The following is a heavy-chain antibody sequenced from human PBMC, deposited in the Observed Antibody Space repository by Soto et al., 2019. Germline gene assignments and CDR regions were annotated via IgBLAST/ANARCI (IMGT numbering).Heavy chain of an antibody. CDR3: ARDRSGVGAFDY. CDR2: IIPIFGTA. Sequence: SVKVSCKASGGTFSSYAISWVRQAPGQGLEWMGGIIPIFGTANYAQKFQGRVTITADESTSTAYMELSSLRSEDTAVYYCARDRSGVGAFDYWGQGTLVTVS. CDR1: GGTFSSYA. D-gene: IGHD1-26*01. V-gene: IGHV1-69*13. J-gene: IGHJ4*02.